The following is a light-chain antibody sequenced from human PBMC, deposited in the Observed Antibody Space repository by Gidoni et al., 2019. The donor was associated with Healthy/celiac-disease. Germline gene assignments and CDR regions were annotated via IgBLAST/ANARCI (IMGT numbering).Light chain of an antibody. V-gene: IGLV4-69*01. CDR3: QTWGTGV. Sequence: YLGASVKLTCTLSSGHSSYAIAWHQQQPEKGPRYLMKLNSDGSHSKGDGIPDRFSGSSSGAERYLTISSLQSEDEADYYCQTWGTGVFGGGTKLTVL. J-gene: IGLJ3*02. CDR2: LNSDGSH. CDR1: SGHSSYA.